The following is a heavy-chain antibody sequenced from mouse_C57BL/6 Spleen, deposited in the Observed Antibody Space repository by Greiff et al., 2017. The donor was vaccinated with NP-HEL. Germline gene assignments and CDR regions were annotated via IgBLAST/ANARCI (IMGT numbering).Heavy chain of an antibody. Sequence: QVQLQQPGAELVRPGSSVKLSCKASGYTFTSYWMHWVKQRPIQGLEWIGNIDPSDSETHYNQKFKDKATLTVDKSSSTAYMQLRSLTSEDSAVYYCASGRTAQDYAMDYWGQGTSVTVSS. CDR1: GYTFTSYW. CDR3: ASGRTAQDYAMDY. V-gene: IGHV1-52*01. J-gene: IGHJ4*01. CDR2: IDPSDSET. D-gene: IGHD3-2*02.